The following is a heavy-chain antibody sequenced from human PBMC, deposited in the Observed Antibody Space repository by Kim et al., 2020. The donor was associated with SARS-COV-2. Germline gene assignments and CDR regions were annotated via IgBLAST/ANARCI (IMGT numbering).Heavy chain of an antibody. CDR2: VNRDGSTT. J-gene: IGHJ4*02. CDR1: GFTFSSYW. CDR3: ARETPVRGEYYFDY. Sequence: GGSLRLPCAASGFTFSSYWMHWVRQAPGKGLVWVSRVNRDGSTTNYADSVKGRFTISRDNAKNTLYLQMNSLRAEDTAVYYCARETPVRGEYYFDYWGQGILVTVSS. V-gene: IGHV3-74*01. D-gene: IGHD3-10*01.